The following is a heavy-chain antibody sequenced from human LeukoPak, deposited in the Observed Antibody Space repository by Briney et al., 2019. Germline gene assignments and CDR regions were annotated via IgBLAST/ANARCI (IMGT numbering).Heavy chain of an antibody. Sequence: SETLSLACTVSGGSISSGIYYWGWIRQPPGKGLEWIGSIYYSGNTYYNPSLKGRVTISVDTSKNQLSLKLNSVTAADTAVYYCARDLGYCSGGNCYSGYFQHWGQGTLVTVSS. CDR1: GGSISSGIYY. V-gene: IGHV4-39*07. D-gene: IGHD2-15*01. CDR2: IYYSGNT. J-gene: IGHJ1*01. CDR3: ARDLGYCSGGNCYSGYFQH.